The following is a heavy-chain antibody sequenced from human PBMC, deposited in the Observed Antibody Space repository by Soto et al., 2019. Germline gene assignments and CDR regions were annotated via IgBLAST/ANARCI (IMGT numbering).Heavy chain of an antibody. Sequence: SVKVSCKASGGTFSHSAISWVRPAPGQGLVWMGGIFPIAGTAHYAQKFQGRVSIIADEATRTAYMELSTLRSEDTAMYFCARDNDFPSSQDFYGLDVWGQGTTVTVSS. D-gene: IGHD3-3*01. CDR1: GGTFSHSA. CDR3: ARDNDFPSSQDFYGLDV. J-gene: IGHJ6*02. CDR2: IFPIAGTA. V-gene: IGHV1-69*13.